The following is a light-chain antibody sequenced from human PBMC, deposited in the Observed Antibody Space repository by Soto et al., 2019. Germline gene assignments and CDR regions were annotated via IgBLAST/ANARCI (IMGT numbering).Light chain of an antibody. V-gene: IGKV4-1*01. CDR3: HQYFSLPRT. J-gene: IGKJ1*01. Sequence: DVVMTQSPDSLAVSLGERATINCKSSQSILHSPTHNNYLAWYQKKPGQPPKLLIYWASSRESGVPDRFSGSGSSTYFTLTINSLQAEDAAVYYCHQYFSLPRTFGQGTKVEFK. CDR1: QSILHSPTHNNY. CDR2: WAS.